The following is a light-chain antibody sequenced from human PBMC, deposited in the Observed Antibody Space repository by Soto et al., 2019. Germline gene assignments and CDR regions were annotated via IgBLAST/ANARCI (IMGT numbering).Light chain of an antibody. Sequence: EIVLTQSPGTLSLSPGERATFSCRASQSVSSRFLAWYQQKPGQAPRPLIYGASSRATGIPDRFSGSGSGTDFTLTISRLEPEDFAVYYCHYYDDSPPFPFGPGTKVDIK. CDR3: HYYDDSPPFP. V-gene: IGKV3-20*01. J-gene: IGKJ3*01. CDR1: QSVSSRF. CDR2: GAS.